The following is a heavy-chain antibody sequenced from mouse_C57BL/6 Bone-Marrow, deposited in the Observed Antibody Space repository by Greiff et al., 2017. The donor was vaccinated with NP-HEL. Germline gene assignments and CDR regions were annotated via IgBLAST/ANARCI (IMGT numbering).Heavy chain of an antibody. V-gene: IGHV1-72*01. J-gene: IGHJ4*01. CDR2: IDPNSGGT. Sequence: VQLQQSGAELVKPGASVKLSCKASGYTFTSYWMHWVKQRPGRGLEWIGRIDPNSGGTKYNEKFKSKATLTVDKPSSPADMQLSSLTSEDSAVYYCARGGTKRGRGAMDYWGQGTSVTVSS. CDR3: ARGGTKRGRGAMDY. CDR1: GYTFTSYW. D-gene: IGHD1-3*01.